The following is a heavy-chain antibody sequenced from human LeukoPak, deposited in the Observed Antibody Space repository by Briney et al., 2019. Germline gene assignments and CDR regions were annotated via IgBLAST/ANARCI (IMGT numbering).Heavy chain of an antibody. V-gene: IGHV3-23*01. CDR3: ANRGKYYFDY. Sequence: PGGSLSLSCAASGFTFSNYAMSWVRQAPGKGLEWVSSISDGGGGTYYADSVKGRFTISRDNSKNTLYLLMNSLRAEDTAIYYCANRGKYYFDYWGQGTLVTVSS. J-gene: IGHJ4*02. CDR2: ISDGGGGT. CDR1: GFTFSNYA. D-gene: IGHD3-10*01.